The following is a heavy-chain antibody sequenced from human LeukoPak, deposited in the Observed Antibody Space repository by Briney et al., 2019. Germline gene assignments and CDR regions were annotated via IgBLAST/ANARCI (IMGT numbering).Heavy chain of an antibody. CDR2: INHSGST. J-gene: IGHJ4*02. V-gene: IGHV4-34*01. D-gene: IGHD6-13*01. Sequence: SETLSLTCAVYGGSFSGYYWSWIRQPPGKGLEWIGEINHSGSTNYNPSLKSRVTISVDTSKNQFSLKLSSVTAADTAVYYCARGRRGSSSWYPPFDYWGQGTLVTVSS. CDR3: ARGRRGSSSWYPPFDY. CDR1: GGSFSGYY.